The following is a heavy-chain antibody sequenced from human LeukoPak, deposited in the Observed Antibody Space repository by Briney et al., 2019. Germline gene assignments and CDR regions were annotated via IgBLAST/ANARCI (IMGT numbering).Heavy chain of an antibody. CDR1: GFTFSSYG. J-gene: IGHJ3*02. V-gene: IGHV3-23*01. D-gene: IGHD2-15*01. Sequence: GTLRLSCAASGFTFSSYGMSWVRQAPGKGLEWVSAISGSGGSTYYADSVKGRITISRDNAKNSLYLQMNSLRAEDTAVYYCAREYCSGGSCYNDAFDIWGQGTMVTVSS. CDR2: ISGSGGST. CDR3: AREYCSGGSCYNDAFDI.